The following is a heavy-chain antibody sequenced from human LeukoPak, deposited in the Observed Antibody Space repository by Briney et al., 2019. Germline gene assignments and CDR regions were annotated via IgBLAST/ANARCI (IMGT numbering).Heavy chain of an antibody. Sequence: KPSQTLSLTCTVSGGSISSGSYYWTWIRQPPGKGLEWIGSIYHSGSTYYNPSLKSRVTISVDTSKNQFSLKLSSVTAADTAVYYCARGSSELDRPYDFWSGYYNPYYYYYMDVWGKGTTVTVSS. V-gene: IGHV4-39*07. CDR1: GGSISSGSYY. CDR2: IYHSGST. J-gene: IGHJ6*03. CDR3: ARGSSELDRPYDFWSGYYNPYYYYYMDV. D-gene: IGHD3-3*01.